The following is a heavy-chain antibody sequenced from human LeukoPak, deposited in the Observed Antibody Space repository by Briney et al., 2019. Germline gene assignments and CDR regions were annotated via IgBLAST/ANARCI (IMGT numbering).Heavy chain of an antibody. CDR3: ARRASDDGMDV. CDR1: GFTFSDYY. V-gene: IGHV3-11*01. Sequence: GGSLRLSCAASGFTFSDYYMSWIRQAPGKGLEWVSYISSSGGTIYYADSVKGRFTTSRDNAKNSLYLQMNSLRAEDTAVYYCARRASDDGMDVWGQGTTVTVSS. CDR2: ISSSGGTI. J-gene: IGHJ6*02.